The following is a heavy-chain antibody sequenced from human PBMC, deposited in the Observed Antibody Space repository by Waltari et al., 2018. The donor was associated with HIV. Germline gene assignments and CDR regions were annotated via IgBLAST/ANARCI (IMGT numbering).Heavy chain of an antibody. V-gene: IGHV4-39*01. J-gene: IGHJ4*02. D-gene: IGHD3-22*01. CDR1: GGSITSSSSHF. CDR2: IYFNGST. CDR3: ARHFATTTIIAVVRE. Sequence: QLQLQESGPGLVKPSETLSLTCTVSGGSITSSSSHFWGGIRQSPGKGLEWVGNIYFNGSTYYSPSRKSRVTISLDTSKNQFSLKLSSVTAADTAVYFCARHFATTTIIAVVREWGQGTLVTVSS.